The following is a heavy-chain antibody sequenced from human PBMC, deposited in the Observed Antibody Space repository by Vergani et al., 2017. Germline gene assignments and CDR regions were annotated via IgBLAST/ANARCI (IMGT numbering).Heavy chain of an antibody. CDR2: IDPSDSYT. CDR1: GYSFTSYW. Sequence: EVQLVQSGAEVKKPGESLRISCKGSGYSFTSYWISWVRQMPGKGLEWMGRIDPSDSYTNYSPSFQGHVTIAADKSISTAYLQWSTLKASDTAMYYGARSEGYYDSSGYYYFYYWGQGTLVTVSS. CDR3: ARSEGYYDSSGYYYFYY. D-gene: IGHD3-22*01. J-gene: IGHJ4*02. V-gene: IGHV5-10-1*03.